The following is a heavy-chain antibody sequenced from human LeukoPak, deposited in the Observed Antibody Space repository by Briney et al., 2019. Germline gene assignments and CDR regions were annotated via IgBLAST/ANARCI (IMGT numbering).Heavy chain of an antibody. CDR1: GGSISSGDYY. Sequence: SQTLSLTCTVSGGSISSGDYYWSWIRQPPGRGLEFIGYIYYSGNTYYNPSLKSRVTISVDTSKNQFSLKLSSVTAADTAVYYCASRPESEAYFDYWGQRTLVTVSS. J-gene: IGHJ4*02. CDR3: ASRPESEAYFDY. V-gene: IGHV4-30-4*01. CDR2: IYYSGNT.